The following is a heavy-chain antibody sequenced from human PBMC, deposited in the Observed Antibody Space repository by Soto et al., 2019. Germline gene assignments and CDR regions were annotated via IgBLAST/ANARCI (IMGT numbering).Heavy chain of an antibody. CDR3: ARARGSSWYNWFDT. J-gene: IGHJ5*02. D-gene: IGHD1-26*01. CDR2: IIPLFGTT. CDR1: GYTFTSYG. V-gene: IGHV1-69*13. Sequence: ASVKVSCKASGYTFTSYGISWVRQAPGQGIEWMGVIIPLFGTTNYAQKFKGRVTITAHESTSTVYMELSSLRSEDTAMYYCARARGSSWYNWFDTWGQGTQVTVSS.